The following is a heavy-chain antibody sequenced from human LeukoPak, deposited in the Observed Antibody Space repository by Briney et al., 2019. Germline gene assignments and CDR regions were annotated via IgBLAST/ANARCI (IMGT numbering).Heavy chain of an antibody. J-gene: IGHJ4*02. CDR3: ARGGYCGGDCYFYY. CDR1: GGSISSGSYY. CDR2: IYTSGST. V-gene: IGHV4-61*02. D-gene: IGHD2-21*02. Sequence: PSQTLSLTCTVSGGSISSGSYYWRWIRQPAGKGLEWIVRIYTSGSTNYNPSLKSRITISVDTSKNQFSLKLSSVTAADTAVYYCARGGYCGGDCYFYYWGQGTLVTVSS.